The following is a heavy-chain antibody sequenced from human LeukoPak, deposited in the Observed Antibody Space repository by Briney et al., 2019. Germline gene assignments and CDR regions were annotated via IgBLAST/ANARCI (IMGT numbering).Heavy chain of an antibody. Sequence: GGSLRPSCAASGFTFSGYAIHWVRQAPGKGLEWVAVTSYDGSNEYYGDSVKGRFTISRDNSKNTVYLQMNSLRPEDTAVYYCARDFNWSYEYWGQGTLVTVSS. CDR3: ARDFNWSYEY. V-gene: IGHV3-30*04. CDR1: GFTFSGYA. J-gene: IGHJ4*02. D-gene: IGHD1-7*01. CDR2: TSYDGSNE.